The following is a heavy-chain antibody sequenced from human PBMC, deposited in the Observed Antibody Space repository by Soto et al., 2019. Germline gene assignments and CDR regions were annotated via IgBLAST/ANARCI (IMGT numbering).Heavy chain of an antibody. CDR2: ISGSGGST. Sequence: GGPLRLSCAASGFTFSSYAMSWVRQAPGKGLEWVSAISGSGGSTSYADSEKGRFTISRDNAKNTLYLQMNSLRAEDTAVYYCARGVRSEYGMDVWGQGTTVTVSS. D-gene: IGHD1-1*01. CDR1: GFTFSSYA. J-gene: IGHJ6*02. CDR3: ARGVRSEYGMDV. V-gene: IGHV3-23*01.